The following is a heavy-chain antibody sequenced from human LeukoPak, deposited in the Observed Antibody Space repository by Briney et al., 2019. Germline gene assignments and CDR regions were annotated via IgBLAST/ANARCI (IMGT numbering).Heavy chain of an antibody. J-gene: IGHJ3*02. CDR3: ATRITMIVVVTGDAFDI. Sequence: SETLSLTCTVSGGSISSSSYYWGWIRQPPGKGLEWIGSIYYSGSTYYNPSLKSRVTISVDTSKNQCSLKLSSVTAADTAVYYCATRITMIVVVTGDAFDIWGQGTMVTVSS. V-gene: IGHV4-39*01. D-gene: IGHD3-22*01. CDR1: GGSISSSSYY. CDR2: IYYSGST.